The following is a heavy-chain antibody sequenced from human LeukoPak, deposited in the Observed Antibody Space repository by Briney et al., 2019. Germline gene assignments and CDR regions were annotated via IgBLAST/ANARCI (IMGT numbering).Heavy chain of an antibody. CDR2: ISNSGSSI. CDR3: ARDIAAAGYFDY. V-gene: IGHV3-11*01. CDR1: GLSFKDTY. Sequence: PGGSLRLSCAASGLSFKDTYMSWIRQTPGRGLEWISYISNSGSSIFYTDSVKGRFTISRDNAKNSLYLQMNSLRAEDTAVYYCARDIAAAGYFDYWGQGTLVTVSS. J-gene: IGHJ4*02. D-gene: IGHD6-13*01.